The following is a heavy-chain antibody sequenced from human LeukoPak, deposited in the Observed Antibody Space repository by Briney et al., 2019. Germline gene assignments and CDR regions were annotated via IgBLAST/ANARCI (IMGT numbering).Heavy chain of an antibody. V-gene: IGHV1-18*01. D-gene: IGHD2-8*01. CDR2: ISAYNGNT. CDR3: ARGIVLMVYAYFDY. Sequence: GASVKVSCKASGYTFTSYGISWVRQAPGQGLEWVGWISAYNGNTNYAQKLQGRVTTTTDTSTSTAYMELRSLRSDDTAVYYCARGIVLMVYAYFDYWGQGTLVTVSS. J-gene: IGHJ4*02. CDR1: GYTFTSYG.